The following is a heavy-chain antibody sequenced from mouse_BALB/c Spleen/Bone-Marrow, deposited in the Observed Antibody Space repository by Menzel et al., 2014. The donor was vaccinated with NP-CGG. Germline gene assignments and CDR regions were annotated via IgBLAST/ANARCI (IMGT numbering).Heavy chain of an antibody. Sequence: VKLVESGAELARPGASVKMSCKASGYTFAYYTVHWVKQRPGQGVEWIGYINPSSGYTNYNQKFKDKATLTTDKSSSTAYMQLSSLTSEDSAVYYCAREVYGSWFAYWGQGTLVTVSA. CDR1: GYTFAYYT. CDR3: AREVYGSWFAY. V-gene: IGHV1-4*01. D-gene: IGHD2-2*01. CDR2: INPSSGYT. J-gene: IGHJ3*01.